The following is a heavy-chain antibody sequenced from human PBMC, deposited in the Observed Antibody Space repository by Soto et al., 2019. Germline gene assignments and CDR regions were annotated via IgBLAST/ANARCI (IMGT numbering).Heavy chain of an antibody. CDR2: IWFDGSKK. D-gene: IGHD5-12*01. CDR3: ARDLNTGYIDY. V-gene: IGHV3-33*01. Sequence: QVQMVESGGGVVQPGTSLRLSCVASGFTFGTSDMHWVRQAPGGALEWVAIIWFDGSKKYYADSVKGRLTVSRDNSKNTFYLQMDSLRGDDTAVYYCARDLNTGYIDYWGQGTLVTVSS. CDR1: GFTFGTSD. J-gene: IGHJ4*02.